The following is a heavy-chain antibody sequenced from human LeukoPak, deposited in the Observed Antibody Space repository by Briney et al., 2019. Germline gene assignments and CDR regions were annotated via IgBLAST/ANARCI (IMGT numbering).Heavy chain of an antibody. CDR1: GLSLSTSGVG. J-gene: IGHJ4*02. Sequence: SGPTLVNPTQTLTLTCTFSGLSLSTSGVGVGWIRQPPGKALECLALIYWNDDKRYSPSLISRHTITKDTYKNQVVLTVTNMDPVDTATYYCAHRPMEVWGQGTLVTVSS. V-gene: IGHV2-5*01. D-gene: IGHD2-8*01. CDR2: IYWNDDK. CDR3: AHRPMEV.